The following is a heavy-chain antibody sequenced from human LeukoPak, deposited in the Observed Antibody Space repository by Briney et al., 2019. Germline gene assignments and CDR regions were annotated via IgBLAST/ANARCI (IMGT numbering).Heavy chain of an antibody. V-gene: IGHV3-11*01. CDR3: ARLILQLGAIDL. CDR2: ISDSTSAI. Sequence: GGSLRLSCAASGFTFSDYFMSWIRQAPGKGLEWISYISDSTSAIYNSDSVTGRFTISRDNAKHSLYLQMNSLRAEDTAVYYCARLILQLGAIDLWGQGTMVTVSS. CDR1: GFTFSDYF. D-gene: IGHD5-24*01. J-gene: IGHJ3*01.